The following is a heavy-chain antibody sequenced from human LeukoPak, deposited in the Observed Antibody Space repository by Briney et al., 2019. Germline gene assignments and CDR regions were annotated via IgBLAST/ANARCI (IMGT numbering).Heavy chain of an antibody. Sequence: GGSLRLSCAASGFTFSSFGMHWVRQAPGKGLEWVAVIWYDGSDKKYADSVKGRFTISRDNSKNTLYLQMNSLRAEDTAVYFCASSGSGHYYFDFWGQGTLVTVSS. D-gene: IGHD3-22*01. J-gene: IGHJ4*02. CDR3: ASSGSGHYYFDF. CDR1: GFTFSSFG. V-gene: IGHV3-33*01. CDR2: IWYDGSDK.